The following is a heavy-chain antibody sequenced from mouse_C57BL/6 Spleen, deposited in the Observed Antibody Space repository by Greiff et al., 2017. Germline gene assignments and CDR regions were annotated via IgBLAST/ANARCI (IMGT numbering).Heavy chain of an antibody. CDR1: GFNIKDDY. Sequence: VQLQQSGAELVRPGASVKLSCTASGFNIKDDYMHWVKQRPEQGLEWIGWIDPENGDTEYASKFQGKATITADTSANTAYLQLSSVTSDDTAVYYCTINGFAYGGQGTLVTVSA. J-gene: IGHJ3*01. D-gene: IGHD1-1*01. V-gene: IGHV14-4*01. CDR3: TINGFAY. CDR2: IDPENGDT.